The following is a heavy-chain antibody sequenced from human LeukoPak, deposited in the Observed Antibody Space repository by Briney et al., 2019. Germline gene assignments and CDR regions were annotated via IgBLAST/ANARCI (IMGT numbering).Heavy chain of an antibody. CDR2: ISSSGSTI. Sequence: GGSLRLSCAASGFTFSSYEMNWVRQAPGKGLEWVSYISSSGSTIYYADSVKGRFTISRDNAKNSLYLQMNSLRAEDTAVYYCAKGSRNYYDSSGYYPAWGQGTLVTVSS. CDR1: GFTFSSYE. V-gene: IGHV3-48*03. D-gene: IGHD3-22*01. CDR3: AKGSRNYYDSSGYYPA. J-gene: IGHJ4*02.